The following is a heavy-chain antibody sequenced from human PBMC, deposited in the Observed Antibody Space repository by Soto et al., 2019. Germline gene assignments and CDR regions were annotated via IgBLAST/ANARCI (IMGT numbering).Heavy chain of an antibody. CDR2: IKSKTDAETT. Sequence: EVQLVESGGGLVKPGGSLRLSCAASGFSFSNAWMNWVRQAPGKGLEWVGRIKSKTDAETTDYAAPVQGRFTISRDDSKTTLYLQMNSLKTEDTAVYYCTTSTYSYGYVRCWRHRTPVTVPS. V-gene: IGHV3-15*07. CDR1: GFSFSNAW. J-gene: IGHJ4*01. D-gene: IGHD5-18*01. CDR3: TTSTYSYGYVRC.